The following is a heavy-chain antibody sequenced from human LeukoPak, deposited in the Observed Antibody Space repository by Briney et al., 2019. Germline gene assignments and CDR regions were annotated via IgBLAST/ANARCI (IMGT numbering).Heavy chain of an antibody. CDR1: GFTFSSYD. Sequence: EGSLRLSCAASGFTFSSYDMHWVRQGIGKGLEWVSGIATTGATFYAGSVKGRFTISRENAKKSLYLQMNDLRAGDTAVYYCARGGELGFDSWGQGALVTVSS. D-gene: IGHD1-7*01. J-gene: IGHJ5*01. CDR2: IATTGAT. CDR3: ARGGELGFDS. V-gene: IGHV3-13*01.